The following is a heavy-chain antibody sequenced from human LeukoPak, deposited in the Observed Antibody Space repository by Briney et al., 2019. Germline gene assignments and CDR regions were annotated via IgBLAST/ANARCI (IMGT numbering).Heavy chain of an antibody. Sequence: PGGSLRLSCKGSGYSFPSYWIAWVRQMPGKGLEWMGIIYPGDSDTIYSPSFQGQVTISADKSTSTANLQWSSLKASDTAMYYCARSGGNYYSIWGQGTMVTVSS. V-gene: IGHV5-51*01. D-gene: IGHD1-26*01. CDR3: ARSGGNYYSI. CDR1: GYSFPSYW. J-gene: IGHJ3*02. CDR2: IYPGDSDT.